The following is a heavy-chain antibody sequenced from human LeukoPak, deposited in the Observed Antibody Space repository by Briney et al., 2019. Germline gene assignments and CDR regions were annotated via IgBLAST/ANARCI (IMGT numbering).Heavy chain of an antibody. Sequence: GGSLRLSCAASGFTFSSFGMHWVRQAPGKGLEWVAVISYDGSNKYYADSVKGRFTISRDNSKNTLYLQMNSLRAEDTAVYYCAKDWEVAATRLFDYWGQGTLVTVSS. J-gene: IGHJ4*02. CDR1: GFTFSSFG. CDR3: AKDWEVAATRLFDY. D-gene: IGHD2-15*01. V-gene: IGHV3-30*18. CDR2: ISYDGSNK.